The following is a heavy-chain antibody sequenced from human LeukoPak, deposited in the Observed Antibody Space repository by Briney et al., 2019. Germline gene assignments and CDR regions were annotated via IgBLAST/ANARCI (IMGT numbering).Heavy chain of an antibody. CDR1: GGTFSSYA. Sequence: SVKVSCKASGGTFSSYAISWVRQAPGQGLEWMGGIIPIFGTANYAQKFQGRVTITADEPTSTAYMELSSLRSEDTAVYYCARGPIVVVPAAILPVGPMDVWGQGTTVTVSS. CDR3: ARGPIVVVPAAILPVGPMDV. CDR2: IIPIFGTA. V-gene: IGHV1-69*13. J-gene: IGHJ6*02. D-gene: IGHD2-2*01.